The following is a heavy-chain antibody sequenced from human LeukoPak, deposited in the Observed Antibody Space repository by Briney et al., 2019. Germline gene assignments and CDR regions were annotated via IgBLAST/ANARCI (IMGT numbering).Heavy chain of an antibody. J-gene: IGHJ4*02. D-gene: IGHD4-17*01. V-gene: IGHV4-59*12. CDR3: ARERSNDYGYPGPFDY. CDR2: IYYSGST. Sequence: SETLSLTCTVSGGSISSYYWSWIRQPPGKGLEWIGYIYYSGSTYYNPSLKSRVTISVDRSKNQFSLKLSSVTAADTAVYYCARERSNDYGYPGPFDYWGQGTLVTVSS. CDR1: GGSISSYY.